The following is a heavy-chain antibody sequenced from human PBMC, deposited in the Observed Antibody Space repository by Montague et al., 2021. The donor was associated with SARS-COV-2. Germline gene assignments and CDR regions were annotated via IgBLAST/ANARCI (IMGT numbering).Heavy chain of an antibody. Sequence: SETLSLTCSVSCPCTVNNYWGSIRQTPGVELDCMEYIYYTGSTDYNPSLESRATLSIDTSKNEFSLKLTSVTAADTAVYYCARGGGRLQYSYYYGMDVWGQGTTVTVSS. D-gene: IGHD5-12*01. V-gene: IGHV4-59*01. J-gene: IGHJ6*02. CDR2: IYYTGST. CDR1: CPCTVNNY. CDR3: ARGGGRLQYSYYYGMDV.